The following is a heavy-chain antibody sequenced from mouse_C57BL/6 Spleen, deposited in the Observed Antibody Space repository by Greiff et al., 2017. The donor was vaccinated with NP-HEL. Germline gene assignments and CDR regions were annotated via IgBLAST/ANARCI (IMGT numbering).Heavy chain of an antibody. CDR1: GFTFSDYY. Sequence: EVMLVESEGGLVQPGSSMKLSCTASGFTFSDYYMAWVRQVPEKGLEWVANINYDGSSTYYLDSLKSRFIISRDNAKNILYLQMSSLKSEDTATYYCARDQGIYDGYYEGYFDVWGTGTTVTVSS. V-gene: IGHV5-16*01. J-gene: IGHJ1*03. CDR2: INYDGSST. D-gene: IGHD2-3*01. CDR3: ARDQGIYDGYYEGYFDV.